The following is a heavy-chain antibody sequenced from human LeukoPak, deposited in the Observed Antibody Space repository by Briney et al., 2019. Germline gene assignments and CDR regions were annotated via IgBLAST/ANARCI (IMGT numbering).Heavy chain of an antibody. D-gene: IGHD6-13*01. CDR2: TYYRSKWYN. V-gene: IGHV6-1*01. Sequence: SQTLSLTCVISGDSVSTNSAAWNWIRQSPSRGLEWLGRTYYRSKWYNDYALSVRGRITINPDTSKNQFSLQLNSVTPEDTAVYYCARGSSSSSWYFDYWGQGTLVTVSS. CDR3: ARGSSSSSWYFDY. CDR1: GDSVSTNSAA. J-gene: IGHJ4*02.